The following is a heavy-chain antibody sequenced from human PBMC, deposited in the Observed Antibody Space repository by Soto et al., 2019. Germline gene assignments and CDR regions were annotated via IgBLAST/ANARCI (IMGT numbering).Heavy chain of an antibody. J-gene: IGHJ4*02. Sequence: LSCTASGFDFGDYYMSWIRQAPGKGLEWVSYIDSDDGTTYYTDSVKGRFTISRDNAKNSLYLQMNSLRAEDTALYYCVRPYYSSSWFPFDRWGQGTLVTVSS. CDR1: GFDFGDYY. V-gene: IGHV3-11*01. CDR3: VRPYYSSSWFPFDR. CDR2: IDSDDGTT. D-gene: IGHD6-13*01.